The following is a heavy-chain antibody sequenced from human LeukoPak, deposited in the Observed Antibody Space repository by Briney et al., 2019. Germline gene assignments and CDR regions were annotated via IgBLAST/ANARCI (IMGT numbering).Heavy chain of an antibody. CDR1: GGSFSGYY. V-gene: IGHV4-34*01. J-gene: IGHJ4*02. CDR2: INHSGST. D-gene: IGHD6-19*01. CDR3: ARRSSGSFDY. Sequence: PSETLSLTCAVYGGSFSGYYWSWIRQPPGKGLEWIGEINHSGSTNYNPSLKSRVTISVDTSKNQFSLKLSSVTAADTAVYYCARRSSGSFDYWGQGTLSPSPQ.